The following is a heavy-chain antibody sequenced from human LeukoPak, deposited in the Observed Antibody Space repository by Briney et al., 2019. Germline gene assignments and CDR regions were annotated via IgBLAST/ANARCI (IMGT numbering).Heavy chain of an antibody. D-gene: IGHD2/OR15-2a*01. CDR2: IYHSGGT. Sequence: SETLSLTCAVSGDPINSIDWWSWVRQSPARGLEWIGEIYHSGGTNYNPSLKCRVTISVDKSKNHLSLKLTSVTAADTAVYFCVGNGYYALDYWGQGALVTVAS. CDR1: GDPINSIDW. J-gene: IGHJ4*02. CDR3: VGNGYYALDY. V-gene: IGHV4-4*02.